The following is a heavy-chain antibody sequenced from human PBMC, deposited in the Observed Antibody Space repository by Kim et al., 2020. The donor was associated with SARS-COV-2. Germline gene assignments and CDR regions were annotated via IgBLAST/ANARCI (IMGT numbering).Heavy chain of an antibody. CDR2: ISFDGSNT. V-gene: IGHV3-30*04. Sequence: GGFLRLSCAASGFTFTMYSMHWVRQAPGKGLEWVAFISFDGSNTDYADSVKGRFTVSRDSSKNTVFLEMSRLRLADTALYFCARDPIYASGPGYFDSWGPGTLVTVSS. CDR3: ARDPIYASGPGYFDS. D-gene: IGHD6-19*01. J-gene: IGHJ4*02. CDR1: GFTFTMYS.